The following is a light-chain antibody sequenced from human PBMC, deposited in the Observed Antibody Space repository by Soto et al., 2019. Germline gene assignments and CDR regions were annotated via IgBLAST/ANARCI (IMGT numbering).Light chain of an antibody. CDR2: DVS. J-gene: IGLJ1*01. CDR1: SSDVGGYNY. V-gene: IGLV2-14*01. CDR3: SSYTSSSTLGV. Sequence: QSALTQPASVSGSPGQSITISCTGTSSDVGGYNYVSWYQQHPGKAPKLMSYDVSNRPSGVSNRFSGSKSVNTASLTISGLQAEDEADYYCSSYTSSSTLGVFGTGTKVTVL.